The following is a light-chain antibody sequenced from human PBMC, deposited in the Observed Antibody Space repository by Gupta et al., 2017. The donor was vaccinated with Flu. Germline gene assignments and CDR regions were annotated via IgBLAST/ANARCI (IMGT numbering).Light chain of an antibody. CDR3: KQEGSSPLT. V-gene: IGKV3-20*01. J-gene: IGKJ4*01. CDR2: GAS. Sequence: EIVLTQSPGTLSLSPGERVTLSCRASQSVTSSYVAWYQQKPGQAPMLLIHGASSRATGIPDRFSGSGSGTDFTLTISRLEPEDFAVYYCKQEGSSPLTFGGGTKVEIK. CDR1: QSVTSSY.